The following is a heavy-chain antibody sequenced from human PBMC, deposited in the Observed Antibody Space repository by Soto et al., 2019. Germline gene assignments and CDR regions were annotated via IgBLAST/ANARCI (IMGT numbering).Heavy chain of an antibody. J-gene: IGHJ4*02. D-gene: IGHD5-12*01. V-gene: IGHV4-31*03. CDR3: ARSDGYNFAY. CDR1: GGSISSGGYY. Sequence: PSETLSLTCTVSGGSISSGGYYWSWIRQHPGKGLEWIGYIYYSGTTYYNPSPKSRVAISVDTSKDQFSLNLSSVTAADTAVYYCARSDGYNFAYRGQGTLVTVSS. CDR2: IYYSGTT.